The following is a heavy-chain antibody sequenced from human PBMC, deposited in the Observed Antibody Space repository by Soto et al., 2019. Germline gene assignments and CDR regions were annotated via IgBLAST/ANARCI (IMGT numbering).Heavy chain of an antibody. J-gene: IGHJ6*02. CDR3: GRVEAPLIHSDHYYYGMDV. D-gene: IGHD5-18*01. Sequence: QVHLVESGGGVVRPGRSLRLACEASGFTFSTYGMHWVRQAPGKGLQWVAVIWYDGTNAYYADSVKGRFTISRDNSKDTLYLEMNNLRTEDTAVYYCGRVEAPLIHSDHYYYGMDVWGQGTTVTV. CDR1: GFTFSTYG. V-gene: IGHV3-33*01. CDR2: IWYDGTNA.